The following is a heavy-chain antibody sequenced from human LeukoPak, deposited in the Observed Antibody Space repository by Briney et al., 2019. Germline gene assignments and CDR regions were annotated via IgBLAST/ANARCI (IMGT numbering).Heavy chain of an antibody. Sequence: ASVKVSCKASGYTFTGYYMHWVRQAPGQGLEWMGRINPNSGDTNYAQKFQGRVTMTEDTSTDTAYMELSSLRSEDTAVYYCATDPGTNGVGYRYFDLWGRGTLVTVSS. D-gene: IGHD2-8*01. J-gene: IGHJ2*01. V-gene: IGHV1-2*06. CDR2: INPNSGDT. CDR3: ATDPGTNGVGYRYFDL. CDR1: GYTFTGYY.